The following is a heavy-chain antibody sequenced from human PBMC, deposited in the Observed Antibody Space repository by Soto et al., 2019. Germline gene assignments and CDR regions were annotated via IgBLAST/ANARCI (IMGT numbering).Heavy chain of an antibody. CDR2: ITSKSAGETT. Sequence: EAQLVESGGGLVTPGESLRLSCVASGFTFSNAWTSWVRLAPGKGLEWIGRITSKSAGETTAYAAPVTGRFTVSRDDLKNTLYLQVNSLKTEDTGIYYCYTEHTLFMAHWGQGTLVTVSS. CDR3: YTEHTLFMAH. CDR1: GFTFSNAW. V-gene: IGHV3-15*01. J-gene: IGHJ4*02.